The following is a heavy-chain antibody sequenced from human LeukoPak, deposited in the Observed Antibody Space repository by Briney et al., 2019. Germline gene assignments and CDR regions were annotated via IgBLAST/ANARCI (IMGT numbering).Heavy chain of an antibody. D-gene: IGHD3-22*01. V-gene: IGHV4-38-2*01. CDR1: DYSISSGDY. CDR2: VYHSGST. CDR3: ARNDSSGYFDY. Sequence: SETLSLTCAVSDYSISSGDYWGWIRQPPGKALEWIGSVYHSGSTHYSPSLKSRVTISVDTSKNQFSLKLRSVTAADTAVYYCARNDSSGYFDYWGQGTLVTVSS. J-gene: IGHJ4*02.